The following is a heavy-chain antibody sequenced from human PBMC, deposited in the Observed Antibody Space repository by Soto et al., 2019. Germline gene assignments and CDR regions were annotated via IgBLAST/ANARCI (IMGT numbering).Heavy chain of an antibody. V-gene: IGHV4-34*01. CDR3: ARSTERYYYMDV. Sequence: SETLSLTCAVYGGSFSGYYWSWIRQPPGKGLEWIGEINHSRSTNYNPSLKSRVTISVDTSKNQFSLKLSSVTAADTAVYYCARSTERYYYMDVWGKGTTVTVSS. J-gene: IGHJ6*03. CDR1: GGSFSGYY. CDR2: INHSRST.